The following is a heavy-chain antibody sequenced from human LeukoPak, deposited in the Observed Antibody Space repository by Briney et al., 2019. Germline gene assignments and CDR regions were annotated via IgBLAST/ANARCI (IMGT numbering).Heavy chain of an antibody. D-gene: IGHD1-26*01. J-gene: IGHJ4*02. CDR1: GGSLSSSSYY. CDR3: ARLSGSPDY. Sequence: SETLSLTCTVSGGSLSSSSYYWGWLRQPPGKGLEWIGSIYYSGSTYYNPSLKSRVTISVDTSKNQFSLKLSSVTAADTAVYYCARLSGSPDYWGQGTLVTVSS. CDR2: IYYSGST. V-gene: IGHV4-39*01.